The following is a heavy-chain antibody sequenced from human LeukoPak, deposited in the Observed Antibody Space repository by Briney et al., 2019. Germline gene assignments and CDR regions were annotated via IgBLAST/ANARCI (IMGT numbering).Heavy chain of an antibody. D-gene: IGHD1-20*01. J-gene: IGHJ5*02. CDR2: ISSSSSYI. CDR3: ARGPQYNWNDFWFDP. V-gene: IGHV3-21*04. CDR1: GFTFSSYS. Sequence: GGSLRLSCAASGFTFSSYSMNWVRQAPGKGLEWVSSISSSSSYIYYADSVKGRFTISRDNAKNSLYLQMNSLRAEDTAVYHCARGPQYNWNDFWFDPWGQGILVTVSS.